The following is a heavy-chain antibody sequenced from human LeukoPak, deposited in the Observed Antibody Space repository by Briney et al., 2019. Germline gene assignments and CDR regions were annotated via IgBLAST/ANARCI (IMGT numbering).Heavy chain of an antibody. V-gene: IGHV4-34*01. CDR3: ARVYCSSTSCYNWFDP. CDR1: GGSFSGYY. Sequence: SETLSLTCAVYGGSFSGYYWSWIRQPPGKGLEWIGEKNHSGGTNYNPSLKSRVTISVDTSKNQFSLKLSSVTAADTAVYYCARVYCSSTSCYNWFDPWGQGTLVTVSS. J-gene: IGHJ5*02. D-gene: IGHD2-2*01. CDR2: KNHSGGT.